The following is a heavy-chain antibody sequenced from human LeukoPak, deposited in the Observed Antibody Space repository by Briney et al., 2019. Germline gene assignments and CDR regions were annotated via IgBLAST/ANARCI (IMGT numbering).Heavy chain of an antibody. CDR2: TYYRSKWYN. CDR1: GDSVSSNSGA. CDR3: VGGPGSLLH. J-gene: IGHJ4*02. V-gene: IGHV6-1*01. Sequence: HSQTLSLTCAISGDSVSSNSGAWNWIRQSPSRGLEWLGRTYYRSKWYNGYAVSVKSRITINPDTSKNQFSLHLNSVTPEDTAVYYCVGGPGSLLHWGQGTLVTVSS.